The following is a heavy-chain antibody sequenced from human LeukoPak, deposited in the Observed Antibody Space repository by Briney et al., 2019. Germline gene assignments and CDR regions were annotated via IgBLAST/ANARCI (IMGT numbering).Heavy chain of an antibody. CDR2: INHSGST. V-gene: IGHV4-34*01. D-gene: IGHD3-10*01. J-gene: IGHJ5*02. CDR3: ARKGGRYYGSGSYTSNWFDP. Sequence: SETLSLTCAVYGGSFSGYYWSWIRQPPGKGLEWIGEINHSGSTNYNPSLKSRVTISVDTSKNQFSLKLSSVTAADTAVYYCARKGGRYYGSGSYTSNWFDPWGQGTLVTVSS. CDR1: GGSFSGYY.